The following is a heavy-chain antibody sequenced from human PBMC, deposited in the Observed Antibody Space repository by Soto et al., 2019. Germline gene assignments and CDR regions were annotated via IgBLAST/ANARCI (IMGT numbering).Heavy chain of an antibody. CDR3: ARSTYCNGGSCHPQY. J-gene: IGHJ4*02. D-gene: IGHD2-15*01. CDR1: GFTFSDYG. Sequence: GGSLRLSCEGPGFTFSDYGFHWVRQAPGKGLEWVAMISYDGSDRYYRDSVQGRFTISRDDSKNTVYLQMNSLRTEDTAIYYCARSTYCNGGSCHPQYWGPGTLVTVSS. V-gene: IGHV3-30*03. CDR2: ISYDGSDR.